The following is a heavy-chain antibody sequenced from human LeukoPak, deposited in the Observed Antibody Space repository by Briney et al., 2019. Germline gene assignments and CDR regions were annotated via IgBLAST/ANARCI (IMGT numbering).Heavy chain of an antibody. CDR2: ISYDANIGSNK. J-gene: IGHJ4*02. Sequence: GGSLRLSCATSGFTFSRYAMHWVRQAPGKGLEWVALISYDANIGSNKDYADSVKGRFTSSRDNSKNTLYIQMNSLRAEETAVYYCARDGGYDFWSGYYQDYWGQGTLVTVSS. CDR3: ARDGGYDFWSGYYQDY. V-gene: IGHV3-30-3*01. CDR1: GFTFSRYA. D-gene: IGHD3-3*01.